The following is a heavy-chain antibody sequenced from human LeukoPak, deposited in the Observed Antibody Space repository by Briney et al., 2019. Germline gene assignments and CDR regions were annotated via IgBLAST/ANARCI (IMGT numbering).Heavy chain of an antibody. V-gene: IGHV3-9*01. D-gene: IGHD3-9*01. Sequence: GGSLRLSCAASGFTFRNYAMNWVRQAPGKGLEWVSGISWNSGSIGYADSVKGRFTISRDNAKNSLYLQMNSLRAEDTALYYCAKDITPSIWDDILTGYYRNWGQGTLVTVSS. CDR2: ISWNSGSI. CDR1: GFTFRNYA. J-gene: IGHJ4*02. CDR3: AKDITPSIWDDILTGYYRN.